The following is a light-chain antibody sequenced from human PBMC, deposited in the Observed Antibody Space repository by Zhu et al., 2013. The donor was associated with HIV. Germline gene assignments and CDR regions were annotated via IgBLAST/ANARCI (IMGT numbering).Light chain of an antibody. CDR3: QQRSNWPRYS. V-gene: IGKV3-11*01. J-gene: IGKJ2*03. CDR2: DAS. CDR1: QSVSNY. Sequence: EIVLTQSPGTLSLSPGERATLSCRASQSVSNYLAWYQQKLGQAPRLLIYDASNRATGIPARFSGSGSGTDFTLTISSLEPEDFAVYYCQQRSNWPRYSFGQGTKLEIK.